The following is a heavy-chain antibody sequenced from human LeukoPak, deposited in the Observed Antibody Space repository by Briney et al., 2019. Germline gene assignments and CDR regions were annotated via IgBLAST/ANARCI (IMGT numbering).Heavy chain of an antibody. J-gene: IGHJ5*02. CDR2: IYTSGRT. Sequence: SETLSLTCTVSGGSISSGSYYWSWMRQPAGKGLVWIGRIYTSGRTNYNPSLKSRVTISVDTSKNQFSLKLSSVTAADTAVYYCARDRYGYGGYDSYNWFDPWGQGTLVTVSS. CDR1: GGSISSGSYY. V-gene: IGHV4-61*02. D-gene: IGHD5-12*01. CDR3: ARDRYGYGGYDSYNWFDP.